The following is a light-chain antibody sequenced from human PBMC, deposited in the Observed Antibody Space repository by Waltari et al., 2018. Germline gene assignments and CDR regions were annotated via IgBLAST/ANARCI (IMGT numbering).Light chain of an antibody. CDR1: QSIRNF. V-gene: IGKV1-39*01. CDR3: KQSLKTHPT. CDR2: AAS. Sequence: DIHMTQSPSSLSSSVGDRVTITCRPSQSIRNFLNWYQQKSGKAPKLLISAASSVKSGVSSRFSGSGSGTEFPLTINKLQPEDFATYCGKQSLKTHPTFGQGSRLDIK. J-gene: IGKJ5*01.